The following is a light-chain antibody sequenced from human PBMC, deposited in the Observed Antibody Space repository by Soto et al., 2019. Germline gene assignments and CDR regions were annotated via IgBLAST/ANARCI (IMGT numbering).Light chain of an antibody. J-gene: IGLJ1*01. Sequence: QSALTQPRSVSGSPGQSVTISCTGTSSDVGGYNYVSWYQQHPGKAPKLMIYDVSNRPSGVSNRFSGSKSGNTASLTISGLQAEDEADYYCSSYTSSSTPYYVFGTGTKLTVL. V-gene: IGLV2-14*01. CDR1: SSDVGGYNY. CDR3: SSYTSSSTPYYV. CDR2: DVS.